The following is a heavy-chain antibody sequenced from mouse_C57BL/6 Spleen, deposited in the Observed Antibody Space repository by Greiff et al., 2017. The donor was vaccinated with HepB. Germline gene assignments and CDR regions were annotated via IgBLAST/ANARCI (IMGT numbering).Heavy chain of an antibody. CDR2: ISSGSSTI. CDR3: ARGAARAWFAY. D-gene: IGHD3-1*01. J-gene: IGHJ3*01. V-gene: IGHV5-17*01. CDR1: GFTFSDYG. Sequence: EVKLVESGGGLVKPGGSLKLSCAASGFTFSDYGMHWVRQAPEKGLEWVAYISSGSSTIYYADTVKGRFTISRDNAKNTLFLQMTGLRSEDTAMYYCARGAARAWFAYWGQGTLVTVSA.